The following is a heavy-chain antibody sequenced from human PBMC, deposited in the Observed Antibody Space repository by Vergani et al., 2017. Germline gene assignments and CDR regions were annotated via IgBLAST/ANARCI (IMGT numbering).Heavy chain of an antibody. CDR2: IYSNGTT. V-gene: IGHV4-4*07. CDR3: AGDSFVHCNSNSCHSGHYFMDF. CDR1: GESMNNYF. D-gene: IGHD1-26*01. Sequence: QVQLQEAGPGLVTPSETLSLTCSVSGESMNNYFWTWIRQPAGQGLEWVGRIYSNGTTNYSPSLKRRVAMSIDTSKNQFSLKLQSLTAADTAVYFCAGDSFVHCNSNSCHSGHYFMDFWGKGTAVTVSS. J-gene: IGHJ6*03.